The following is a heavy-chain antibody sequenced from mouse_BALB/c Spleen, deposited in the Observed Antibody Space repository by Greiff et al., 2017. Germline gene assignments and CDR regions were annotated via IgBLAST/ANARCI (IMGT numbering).Heavy chain of an antibody. CDR3: ARGGGLNRDD. CDR1: GYSLTSGYY. Sequence: LLESGPGLVKPSQSLSLTCSVSGYSLTSGYYWHWIRQFPGNTLEWMGYISYDGSNKYNPSLKNRISITRDTSKHQFFLKLNSGTTEDTATYYRARGGGLNRDDWGQGTTLTVSS. CDR2: ISYDGSN. D-gene: IGHD1-1*02. J-gene: IGHJ2*01. V-gene: IGHV3-6*02.